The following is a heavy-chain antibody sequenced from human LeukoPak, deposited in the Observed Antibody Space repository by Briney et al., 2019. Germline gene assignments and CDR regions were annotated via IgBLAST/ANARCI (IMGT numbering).Heavy chain of an antibody. CDR3: AKLAGYCSSTSCYSFDY. D-gene: IGHD2-2*01. Sequence: GGSLRLSCAASGFTFDDYAMLWVRQAPGKGLEWVYLISGDGGSTYYADSVKGRFTISRDNSKNSLYLQMNSLRTEETALYYCAKLAGYCSSTSCYSFDYWGQGTLVTVSS. CDR1: GFTFDDYA. J-gene: IGHJ4*02. CDR2: ISGDGGST. V-gene: IGHV3-43*02.